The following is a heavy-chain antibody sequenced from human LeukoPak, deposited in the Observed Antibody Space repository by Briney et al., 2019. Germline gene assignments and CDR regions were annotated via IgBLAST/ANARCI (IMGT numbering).Heavy chain of an antibody. D-gene: IGHD3-16*01. CDR3: ARDGTPLGSSYNYYRGTDV. CDR1: GFTFNNYA. CDR2: ISYDASNE. V-gene: IGHV3-30*04. Sequence: GGSLRLSCAVSGFTFNNYAFHWVRQAPGKGLEWVAIISYDASNEYYADSVKGRFTISRDNSKNILYLQMNSLRAEDTGVCYCARDGTPLGSSYNYYRGTDVWGQGTTVTVSS. J-gene: IGHJ6*02.